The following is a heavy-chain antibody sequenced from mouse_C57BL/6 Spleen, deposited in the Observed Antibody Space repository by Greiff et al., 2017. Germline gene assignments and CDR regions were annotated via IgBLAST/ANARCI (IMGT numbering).Heavy chain of an antibody. J-gene: IGHJ2*01. V-gene: IGHV1-50*01. Sequence: QVQLQQPGAGLVKPGASVKLSCKASGYTFTSYWMQWVKQRPGQGLEWIGEIDPSDSYTNYKQKFKGKATMTVDTSSSTAYMQLSSLTSEDSAVYYCASITTVVDYWGQGTTLTVSS. CDR2: IDPSDSYT. CDR3: ASITTVVDY. D-gene: IGHD1-1*01. CDR1: GYTFTSYW.